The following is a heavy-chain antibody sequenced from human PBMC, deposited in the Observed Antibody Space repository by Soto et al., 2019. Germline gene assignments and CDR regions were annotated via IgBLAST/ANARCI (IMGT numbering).Heavy chain of an antibody. J-gene: IGHJ5*02. CDR2: IIPIFGTA. D-gene: IGHD3-22*01. V-gene: IGHV1-69*01. CDR1: GGTFSSYA. CDR3: ARDSGYYDSSGTHWFDP. Sequence: QVQLVQSGAEVKKPGSSVKVSCKASGGTFSSYAISWVRQAPGQGLEWMGVIIPIFGTANYAQKFQGRVTITADESTSTAYMELSSLRSEDTAVYYCARDSGYYDSSGTHWFDPWGQGTLVTVSS.